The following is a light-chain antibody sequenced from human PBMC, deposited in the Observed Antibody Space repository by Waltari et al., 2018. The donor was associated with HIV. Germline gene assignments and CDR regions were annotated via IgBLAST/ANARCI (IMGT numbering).Light chain of an antibody. V-gene: IGLV1-44*01. J-gene: IGLJ2*01. CDR2: SNN. CDR1: SSNIGSNT. CDR3: AAWDDSLNGVV. Sequence: QSVLTQPPSASGTPGQRVTISCSGSSSNIGSNTVNWYQQPPGTAPKLLIYSNNRRPSWVPDRVAGSKSGTSASLAISGLQSEDEADYYCAAWDDSLNGVVFGGGTKLTVL.